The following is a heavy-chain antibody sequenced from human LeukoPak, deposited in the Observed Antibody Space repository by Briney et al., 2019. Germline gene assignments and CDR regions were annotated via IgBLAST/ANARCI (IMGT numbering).Heavy chain of an antibody. CDR2: IYTSGST. V-gene: IGHV4-61*02. CDR3: ARDRNLILWFGELGGWFDP. J-gene: IGHJ5*02. D-gene: IGHD3-10*01. CDR1: GGSISSGSYY. Sequence: MASETLSLTCTVSGGSISSGSYYWSWIRQPAGKGLEWIGRIYTSGSTNYNPSLKSRVTISVDTSKNQFSLKLSSVTAADTAVYYCARDRNLILWFGELGGWFDPWGQGTLVTVSS.